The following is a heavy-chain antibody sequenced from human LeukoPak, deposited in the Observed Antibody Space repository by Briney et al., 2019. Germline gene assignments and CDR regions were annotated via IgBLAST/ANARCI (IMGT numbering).Heavy chain of an antibody. V-gene: IGHV1-8*01. CDR1: GYTFTSYD. J-gene: IGHJ6*02. CDR3: ARVMRQWLVPRGMDV. Sequence: ASVKVSCKASGYTFTSYDINWVRQASGQGLEWMGWMNPNSGNTGYAQKFQGRVTMTRNTSISTAYMELSSLRSEDTAVYYCARVMRQWLVPRGMDVWGQGTSVTVSS. D-gene: IGHD6-19*01. CDR2: MNPNSGNT.